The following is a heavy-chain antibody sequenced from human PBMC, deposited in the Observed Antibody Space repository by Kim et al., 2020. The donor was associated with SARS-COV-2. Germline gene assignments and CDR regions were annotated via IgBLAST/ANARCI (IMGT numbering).Heavy chain of an antibody. J-gene: IGHJ5*02. Sequence: GGSLRLSCAASGFTFSTYDMNWVRQAPGKGLEWVSSISGSGGNTFYADSVKGRFTISRDNSKNTLFLQMNSLRAEATAAYYCAKVEVGTWFCDAWGQGTLVTVSS. D-gene: IGHD1-1*01. CDR2: ISGSGGNT. V-gene: IGHV3-23*01. CDR3: AKVEVGTWFCDA. CDR1: GFTFSTYD.